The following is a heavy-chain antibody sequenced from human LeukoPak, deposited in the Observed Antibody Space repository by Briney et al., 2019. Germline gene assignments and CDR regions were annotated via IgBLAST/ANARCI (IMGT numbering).Heavy chain of an antibody. D-gene: IGHD6-19*01. CDR2: ISGDGGST. CDR1: GFMFHDYA. V-gene: IGHV3-43*02. CDR3: ARVREISGSYHY. Sequence: GGSLRLSCAAPGFMFHDYAIHGVRQAPGKGLEWVSLISGDGGSTFYADSVKGRFTISRDNSKNSLYLQMNSLRSDDTALYYCARVREISGSYHYWGQGTLVTVSS. J-gene: IGHJ4*02.